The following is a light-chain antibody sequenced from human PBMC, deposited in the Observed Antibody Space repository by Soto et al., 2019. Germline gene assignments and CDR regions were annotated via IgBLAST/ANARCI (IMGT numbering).Light chain of an antibody. Sequence: EIVMTQSPAILSVSPGERATLSCRASQSVGRNIAWYQQKPGQAPRLLIHGASTRATGIPARVSGSGSGTEFTLTISSLQTDDFAFYYCQQYNHWPSWSFGKGTKVEVK. CDR2: GAS. CDR1: QSVGRN. J-gene: IGKJ1*01. V-gene: IGKV3-15*01. CDR3: QQYNHWPSWS.